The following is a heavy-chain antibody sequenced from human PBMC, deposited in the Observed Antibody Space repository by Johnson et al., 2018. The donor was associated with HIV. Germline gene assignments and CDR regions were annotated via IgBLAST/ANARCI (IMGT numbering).Heavy chain of an antibody. D-gene: IGHD3-16*01. CDR1: GFTFSSYA. CDR3: AKPPSMGADGFDI. V-gene: IGHV3-30*18. J-gene: IGHJ3*02. Sequence: QMQLVESGGGLVQPGGSLRLSCAASGFTFSSYAMSWVRQAPGKGMDWVALISYDGSNKYYADSVKGRFNISRDNSKNALYLQMNSLRAEDTAVYYCAKPPSMGADGFDIWGQGTMVTGSS. CDR2: ISYDGSNK.